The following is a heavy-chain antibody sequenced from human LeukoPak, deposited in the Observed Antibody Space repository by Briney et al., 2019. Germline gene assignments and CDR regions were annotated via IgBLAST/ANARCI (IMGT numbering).Heavy chain of an antibody. CDR1: GFTFSSYE. V-gene: IGHV3-23*01. Sequence: PGGSLRLSCEASGFTFSSYEMSWVRQAPGKGLEWVSGLNENGMKTDYADSVNGRFIISRDNSRNTLYLQMSSLKVEDTAVYYCAKLPTVYGVADSFDMWGQGTTVTVSS. CDR2: LNENGMKT. CDR3: AKLPTVYGVADSFDM. D-gene: IGHD2-8*01. J-gene: IGHJ3*02.